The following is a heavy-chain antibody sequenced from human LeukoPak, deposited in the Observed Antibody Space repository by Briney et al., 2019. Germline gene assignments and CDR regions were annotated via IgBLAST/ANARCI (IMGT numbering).Heavy chain of an antibody. J-gene: IGHJ3*02. CDR2: IWSDGNNK. V-gene: IGHV3-33*01. Sequence: GGSLRLSCAASGFTFSSYAMHWVRQAPGKGLEWVAIIWSDGNNKYYADSVEGRFTISRDTSKNTLFLQMNSLRAEDTAVYYCASGTWYNWNDGAFDIWGQGTMVTVSS. D-gene: IGHD1-1*01. CDR3: ASGTWYNWNDGAFDI. CDR1: GFTFSSYA.